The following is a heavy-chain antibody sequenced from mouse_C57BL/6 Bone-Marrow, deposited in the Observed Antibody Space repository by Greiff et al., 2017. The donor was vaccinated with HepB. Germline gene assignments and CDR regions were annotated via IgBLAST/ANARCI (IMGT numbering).Heavy chain of an antibody. V-gene: IGHV5-4*01. Sequence: EVQGVESGGGLVKPGGSLKLSCAASGFTFSSYAMSWVRQTPEKRLEWVATISDGGSYTYYPDNVKGRFTISRDNAKNNLYLQMSHLKSEDTAMYYRARGAYYSTYAMDYWGQGTSVTVSS. CDR3: ARGAYYSTYAMDY. J-gene: IGHJ4*01. D-gene: IGHD2-5*01. CDR2: ISDGGSYT. CDR1: GFTFSSYA.